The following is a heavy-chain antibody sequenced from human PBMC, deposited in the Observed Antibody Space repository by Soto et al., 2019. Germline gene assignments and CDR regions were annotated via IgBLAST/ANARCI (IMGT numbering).Heavy chain of an antibody. CDR2: IVVGSGNT. V-gene: IGHV1-58*02. CDR3: AAEQGPTGPDNRVHP. CDR1: GFTFPTSS. D-gene: IGHD3-9*01. Sequence: QVRLVQSGPEVKRPGTSVKVSCKASGFTFPTSSIHWVRQARGQRLEWMGWIVVGSGNTNYAQEFHERVTCTRDMSTNTAHMEGGSLPSDDTALVYWAAEQGPTGPDNRVHPWGQGTLVTVSS. J-gene: IGHJ5*02.